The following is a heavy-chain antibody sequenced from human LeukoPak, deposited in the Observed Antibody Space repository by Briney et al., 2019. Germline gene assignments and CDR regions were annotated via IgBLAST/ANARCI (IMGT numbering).Heavy chain of an antibody. CDR2: IYYTGST. CDR3: ARLITYYYGSGSSVRKFDP. J-gene: IGHJ5*02. CDR1: GGSISSYY. V-gene: IGHV4-59*12. D-gene: IGHD3-10*01. Sequence: SETLSLTCTVSGGSISSYYWSWIRQPPGKGLEWIGYIYYTGSTNYNPSLKSRVTISVDTSKNQFSLKLSSVTAADTAVYYCARLITYYYGSGSSVRKFDPWGQGTLVTVSS.